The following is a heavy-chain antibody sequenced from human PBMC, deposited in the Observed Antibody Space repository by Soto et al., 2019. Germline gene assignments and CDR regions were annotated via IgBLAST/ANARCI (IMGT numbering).Heavy chain of an antibody. Sequence: EVQLVESGGGLVQPGGSLRLSCAASGFTFNNYWMSWVRQAPGKGLEWVANIKQDGSEKHYVDSVKGRFTISRDNAKNSLYLQMNGLRAEDTAVYYCARDPLLYCSSGRCYVGDTFDIWGQGTMVTVSS. CDR1: GFTFNNYW. CDR3: ARDPLLYCSSGRCYVGDTFDI. J-gene: IGHJ3*02. CDR2: IKQDGSEK. V-gene: IGHV3-7*05. D-gene: IGHD2-2*01.